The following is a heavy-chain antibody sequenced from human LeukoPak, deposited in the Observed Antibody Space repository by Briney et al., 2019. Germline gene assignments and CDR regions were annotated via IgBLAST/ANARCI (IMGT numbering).Heavy chain of an antibody. CDR3: ARDRSSSAAPSLSY. J-gene: IGHJ4*02. CDR2: ISSDGSST. Sequence: GGSLRLSCAASGFTFSDYWMHWVRQAPGKGLLWVSRISSDGSSTTYADSVKGRFTISRDNAKNTLYLQMNSLRAEDTAVYYCARDRSSSAAPSLSYWGQGTLVTVSS. D-gene: IGHD6-13*01. V-gene: IGHV3-74*01. CDR1: GFTFSDYW.